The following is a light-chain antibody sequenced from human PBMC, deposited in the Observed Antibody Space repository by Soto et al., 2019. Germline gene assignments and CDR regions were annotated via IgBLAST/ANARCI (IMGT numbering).Light chain of an antibody. CDR2: EVS. Sequence: QSALTQPASVSGSPGQSITISCTGTSSDVGSYNLVSWYQQHPGKAPKLMIYEVSKRPSGVSNRFSGSKSGNTASLTVSGLQVEDEADYYCSSYAGSNNLVFGGGTKLTVL. CDR1: SSDVGSYNL. J-gene: IGLJ2*01. V-gene: IGLV2-23*02. CDR3: SSYAGSNNLV.